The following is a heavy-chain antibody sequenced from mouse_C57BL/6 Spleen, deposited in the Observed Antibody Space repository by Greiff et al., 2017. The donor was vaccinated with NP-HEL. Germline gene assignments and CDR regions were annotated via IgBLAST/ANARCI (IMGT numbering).Heavy chain of an antibody. V-gene: IGHV1-22*01. CDR1: GYTFTDYN. J-gene: IGHJ3*01. D-gene: IGHD2-5*01. CDR2: INPNNGGT. Sequence: VQLQESGPELVKPGASVKMSCKASGYTFTDYNMHWVKQSHGKSLEWIGYINPNNGGTSYNQKFKGKATLTVNKSSSTAYMELRSLTSEDSAVYYCARGDYSNSWFAYWGQGTLVTVSA. CDR3: ARGDYSNSWFAY.